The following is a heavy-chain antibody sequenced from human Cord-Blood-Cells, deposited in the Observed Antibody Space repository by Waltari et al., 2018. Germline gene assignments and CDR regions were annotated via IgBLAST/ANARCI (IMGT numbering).Heavy chain of an antibody. J-gene: IGHJ3*02. CDR2: IKSKTDGGTT. V-gene: IGHV3-15*01. CDR1: GFTFSNAW. Sequence: EVQLVESGGGLVKPGGSLRLSCEASGFTFSNAWLSWVRQAPGKGLEWVVRIKSKTDGGTTDYAAPVKGRFTSSRDDSKNSLYLRMNSLKTEDTAVYYCTTVPMLSGYAFDIWVQGTMVTGSS. D-gene: IGHD3-3*01. CDR3: TTVPMLSGYAFDI.